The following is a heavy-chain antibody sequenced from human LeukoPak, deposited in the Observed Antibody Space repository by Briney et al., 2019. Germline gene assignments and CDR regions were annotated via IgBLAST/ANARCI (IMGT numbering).Heavy chain of an antibody. CDR1: GFTFSDYY. V-gene: IGHV3-11*01. J-gene: IGHJ4*02. D-gene: IGHD1-26*01. CDR3: ARDLGDSGSQLLGSFDY. Sequence: GGSLRLSCAASGFTFSDYYMSWIRQAPGKGLEWVSYISSSGSTIYYADSVKGRFTISRDNAKNSLYLQMNSLRAEDTAAYYCARDLGDSGSQLLGSFDYWGQGTLVTVSS. CDR2: ISSSGSTI.